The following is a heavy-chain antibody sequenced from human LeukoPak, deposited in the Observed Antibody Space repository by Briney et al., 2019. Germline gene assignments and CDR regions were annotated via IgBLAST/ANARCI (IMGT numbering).Heavy chain of an antibody. Sequence: SETLSLTRSVSGASFSTNYWSWIRQPPGRGLEWIGYVFDSGSTNYNPSLKSRVTISVDTFTKQFSLRLSSVTAADTAVYYCARLYQQSKWKYYYYYMDVWGKGTAVTVSS. CDR2: VFDSGST. CDR3: ARLYQQSKWKYYYYYMDV. CDR1: GASFSTNY. J-gene: IGHJ6*03. V-gene: IGHV4-59*01. D-gene: IGHD1-1*01.